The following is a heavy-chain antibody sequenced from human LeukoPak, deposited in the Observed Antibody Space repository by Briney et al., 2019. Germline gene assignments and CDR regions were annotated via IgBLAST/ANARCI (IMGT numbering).Heavy chain of an antibody. Sequence: SETLSLTCGVSGYPIGSGHFWGWIRQPPGRGLEWIATIYYSGTTYYNPSLKSRITISMDTSKNQFSLKLTSVTAADTALYYCARHGNYNWNDGRTFDYWGQGTLVTVSS. CDR2: IYYSGTT. D-gene: IGHD1-1*01. CDR1: GYPIGSGHF. V-gene: IGHV4-38-2*01. CDR3: ARHGNYNWNDGRTFDY. J-gene: IGHJ4*02.